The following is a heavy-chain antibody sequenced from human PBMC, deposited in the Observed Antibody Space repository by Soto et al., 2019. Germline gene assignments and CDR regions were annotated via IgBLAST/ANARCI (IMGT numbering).Heavy chain of an antibody. CDR3: ATSSERITIFGVVMSNYYYYGMDV. D-gene: IGHD3-3*01. Sequence: GESLKISCAASGFTFSSYAMSWVRQAPGKGLEWVSAISGSGGSTYYADSVKGRFTISRDNSKNTLYLQMNSLRAEDTAVYYCATSSERITIFGVVMSNYYYYGMDVWGQGTTVTVSS. CDR1: GFTFSSYA. CDR2: ISGSGGST. J-gene: IGHJ6*02. V-gene: IGHV3-23*01.